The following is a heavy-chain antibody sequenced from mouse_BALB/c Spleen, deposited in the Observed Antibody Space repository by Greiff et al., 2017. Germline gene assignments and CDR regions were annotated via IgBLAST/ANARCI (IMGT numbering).Heavy chain of an antibody. CDR2: IYPGDGST. J-gene: IGHJ4*01. CDR3: ARWMNCGSTTGYAMDY. D-gene: IGHD1-1*01. V-gene: IGHV1S33*01. CDR1: GYTFTSYD. Sequence: LQQSGPELVKPGALVKISCKASGYTFTSYDINWVKQRPGQGLEWIGWIYPGDGSTKYNEKFQGKATLTADKSSSTAYMHLSSLTSENSAVYCGARWMNCGSTTGYAMDYWSQGTSVTVSS.